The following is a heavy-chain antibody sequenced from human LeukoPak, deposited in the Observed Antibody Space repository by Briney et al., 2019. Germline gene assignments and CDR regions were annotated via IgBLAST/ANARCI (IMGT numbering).Heavy chain of an antibody. Sequence: SETLSLTCTVSGGSISSYYWSWIRQPAGKGLEWIGRIYMSGSTNYNSSLKSRVNMSVDTSKNQFSLNLSSVTAADTAVYYCARVWQLVPQPYYYYYGMDVWGQGTTVTVSS. CDR3: ARVWQLVPQPYYYYYGMDV. CDR1: GGSISSYY. V-gene: IGHV4-4*07. CDR2: IYMSGST. J-gene: IGHJ6*02. D-gene: IGHD6-6*01.